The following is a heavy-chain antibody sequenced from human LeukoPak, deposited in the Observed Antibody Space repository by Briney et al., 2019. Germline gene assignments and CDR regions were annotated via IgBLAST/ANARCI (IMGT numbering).Heavy chain of an antibody. Sequence: ASVKVSCKASGYTFTSYYMHWVRQAPGQGLEWMGIINPNGGSTSYAQKFQGRVTMTRDTSTSTVYMELSSLRSEDTVVYYCAGGHYDILTGYTPGGMDVWGKGTTVTVSS. D-gene: IGHD3-9*01. J-gene: IGHJ6*04. CDR2: INPNGGST. CDR1: GYTFTSYY. CDR3: AGGHYDILTGYTPGGMDV. V-gene: IGHV1-46*01.